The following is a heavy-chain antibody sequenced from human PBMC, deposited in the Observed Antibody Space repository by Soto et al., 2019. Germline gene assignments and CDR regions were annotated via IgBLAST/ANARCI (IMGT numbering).Heavy chain of an antibody. J-gene: IGHJ5*01. V-gene: IGHV1-18*04. CDR3: ARDSKWIIIKGNWFDS. Sequence: QVQLVQSGAEVKRPGASVKVSCKFSGYNFSDYGMTWVRQAPGQGLEWMGSISGSNGATNYGQRFQGRVTLTTDTSTKTAYLELRSLRKDDTAVYYCARDSKWIIIKGNWFDSWGQGTLVTVSS. D-gene: IGHD5-12*01. CDR1: GYNFSDYG. CDR2: ISGSNGAT.